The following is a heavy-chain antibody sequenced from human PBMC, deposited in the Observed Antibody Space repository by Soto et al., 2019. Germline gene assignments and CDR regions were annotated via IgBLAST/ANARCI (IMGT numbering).Heavy chain of an antibody. J-gene: IGHJ6*03. Sequence: GGSLRLSCAASGFTFSSYWMHWVRQAPGKGLVWVSRINSDGSSTSYADSVKGRFTISRDNAKNTLYLQMNSLRAEDTAVYYCARDVSSSSNYYYYYMDVWGKGTTVTVSS. V-gene: IGHV3-74*01. D-gene: IGHD6-6*01. CDR1: GFTFSSYW. CDR2: INSDGSST. CDR3: ARDVSSSSNYYYYYMDV.